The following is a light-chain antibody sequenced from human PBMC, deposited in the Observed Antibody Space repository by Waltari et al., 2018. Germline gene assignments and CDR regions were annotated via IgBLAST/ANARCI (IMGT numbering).Light chain of an antibody. CDR2: AAS. J-gene: IGKJ4*01. V-gene: IGKV3-15*01. CDR1: QSVSSY. Sequence: EVVMTQSPTTLSVSPGERATLSCRASQSVSSYLAWYQQKPGQAPRLLIYAASTRATGGPARFSGSGSGTEFTLTISSLQSEDFAVYYCQQYSNWPPLTFGGGTKVEIK. CDR3: QQYSNWPPLT.